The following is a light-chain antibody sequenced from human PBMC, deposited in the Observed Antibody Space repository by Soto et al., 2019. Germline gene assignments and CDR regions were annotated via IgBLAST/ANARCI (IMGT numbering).Light chain of an antibody. CDR1: TSGLEIKI. V-gene: IGLV1-44*01. J-gene: IGLJ2*01. Sequence: QSVLTQPPSASGTPGQRVTISCSGSTSGLEIKILNWYQHLPGKAPKLLIYNDDQRPSGVPDRFSGSRSGTSASLVIAGLRSEDEADYHCQSYDSSLTNAVFGGGTKLTVL. CDR2: NDD. CDR3: QSYDSSLTNAV.